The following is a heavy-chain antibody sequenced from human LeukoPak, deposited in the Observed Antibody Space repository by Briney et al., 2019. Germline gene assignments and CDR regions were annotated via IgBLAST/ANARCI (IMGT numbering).Heavy chain of an antibody. CDR3: ARTNYDFWSGYYFDY. Sequence: GASVKVSCKASGYTFTSYGISWVRQAPGQGLEWMGWISAYNGNTNYAQKLQGRVTMTTDTSTSTAYVELRSLRSDDTAVYYCARTNYDFWSGYYFDYWGQGTLVTVSS. J-gene: IGHJ4*02. V-gene: IGHV1-18*01. D-gene: IGHD3-3*01. CDR2: ISAYNGNT. CDR1: GYTFTSYG.